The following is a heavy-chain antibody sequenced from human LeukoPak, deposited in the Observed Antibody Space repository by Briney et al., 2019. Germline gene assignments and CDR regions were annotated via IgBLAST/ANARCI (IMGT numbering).Heavy chain of an antibody. CDR1: GFTFDDYA. CDR3: AKDFTDYYGSGSLGSAFDI. CDR2: ISWNSGRI. D-gene: IGHD3-10*01. Sequence: QAGGSLRLSCAASGFTFDDYAMHWVRQARGKGLGWASGISWNSGRIGYADSVKGRFTISRDNAKNSLYLQMNSLRAEDTALYYCAKDFTDYYGSGSLGSAFDIWGQGTMVTVSS. V-gene: IGHV3-9*01. J-gene: IGHJ3*02.